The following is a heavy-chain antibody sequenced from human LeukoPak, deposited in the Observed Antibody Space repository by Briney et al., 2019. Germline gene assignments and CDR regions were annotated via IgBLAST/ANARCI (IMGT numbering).Heavy chain of an antibody. CDR2: IRYDGSNK. J-gene: IGHJ6*02. D-gene: IGHD6-13*01. V-gene: IGHV3-30*02. CDR1: GFTFSSYG. CDR3: AKDASYSSSWYGVNYYYGMDV. Sequence: GGSLRLSCAASGFTFSSYGMHWVRQAPGKGLEWVAFIRYDGSNKYYADSVKGRFTISRDNSKNTLYLQMNSLRAEDTAVYYCAKDASYSSSWYGVNYYYGMDVWGQGTTVTVSS.